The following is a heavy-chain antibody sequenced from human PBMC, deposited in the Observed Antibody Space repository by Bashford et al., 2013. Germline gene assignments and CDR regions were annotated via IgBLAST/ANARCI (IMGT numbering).Heavy chain of an antibody. D-gene: IGHD4-23*01. Sequence: GGSLRPLLYSLWIHPQWLSHGLGPPGSREGAGVGFSYISTRSSVIYYADSVKGRFIISRDDAKNSLYLQMNSLRDEDTAVYYCARDRVNYAMDVWGQGTTVTVSS. CDR1: IHPQWLS. CDR2: ISTRSSVI. V-gene: IGHV3-48*02. J-gene: IGHJ6*02. CDR3: ARDRVNYAMDV.